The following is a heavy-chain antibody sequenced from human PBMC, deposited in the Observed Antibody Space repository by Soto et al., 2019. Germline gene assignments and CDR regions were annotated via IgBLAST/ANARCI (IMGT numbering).Heavy chain of an antibody. D-gene: IGHD2-21*02. V-gene: IGHV4-4*02. CDR1: GGSISSSTW. Sequence: QVPLQESGPGLVKPSGTLSLTCAVSGGSISSSTWWSWVRQPPGKELEWIAEIYQNGGTNYSPSLRRRVTLSVDKSQNQVSLRLNSVTAAATAVYYWASPWGFFVTGRADALDIWGQGTMVTVST. CDR2: IYQNGGT. CDR3: ASPWGFFVTGRADALDI. J-gene: IGHJ3*02.